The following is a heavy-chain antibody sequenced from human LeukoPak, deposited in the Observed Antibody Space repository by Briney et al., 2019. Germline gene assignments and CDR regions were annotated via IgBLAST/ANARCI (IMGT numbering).Heavy chain of an antibody. V-gene: IGHV1-69*13. CDR2: IIPIFGTA. CDR3: ARDIDFWSGSTSALGKENYNWFDP. D-gene: IGHD3-3*01. J-gene: IGHJ5*02. CDR1: GGTFSSYA. Sequence: SVTVSCTASGGTFSSYAISWVRQAPGQGLEWMGGIIPIFGTANYAQKFQGRVTITADESTSTAYMELSSLRSEDTAVYYCARDIDFWSGSTSALGKENYNWFDPWGQGTLVTVSS.